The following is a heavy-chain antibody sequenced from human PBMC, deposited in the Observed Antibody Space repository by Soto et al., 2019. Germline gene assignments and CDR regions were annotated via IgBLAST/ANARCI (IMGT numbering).Heavy chain of an antibody. J-gene: IGHJ4*02. CDR3: ARGAPHDY. CDR1: GFTFSSYA. Sequence: QVQLVESGGGVVQPGRSLRISCAASGFTFSSYAMHWVRQAPGKGLEWVAVISYDGSNKYYADSVKGRFTISRDNSKNTLYLQMNSLRAEDTAVYYCARGAPHDYWGQGTLVTVSS. V-gene: IGHV3-30-3*01. CDR2: ISYDGSNK.